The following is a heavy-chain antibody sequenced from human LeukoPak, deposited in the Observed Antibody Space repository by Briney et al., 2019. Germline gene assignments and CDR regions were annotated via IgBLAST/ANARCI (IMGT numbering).Heavy chain of an antibody. V-gene: IGHV4-59*12. CDR3: ARDYPYYYDSSPLGAFDI. CDR1: GGSISSYY. CDR2: IYYSGST. D-gene: IGHD3-22*01. Sequence: SETLSLTCTVSGGSISSYYWSWIRQPPGKGLEWIGYIYYSGSTNYNPSLKSRVTISVDRSKNQFSLKLSSVTAADTAVYYCARDYPYYYDSSPLGAFDIWGQGTMVTVSS. J-gene: IGHJ3*02.